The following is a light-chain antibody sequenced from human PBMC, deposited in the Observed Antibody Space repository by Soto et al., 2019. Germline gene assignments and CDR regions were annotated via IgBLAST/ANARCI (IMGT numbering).Light chain of an antibody. Sequence: EIVLTQSPGTLSLSPGERATLSCRASQSVSSTYLAWYQQKPGQAPRLLIYGASNEATGIPDRFSGSGSGTDFTLTISRLEPEDFAVYYCHQYDMSPPYTFGQGTKLEIK. J-gene: IGKJ2*01. CDR2: GAS. CDR3: HQYDMSPPYT. CDR1: QSVSSTY. V-gene: IGKV3-20*01.